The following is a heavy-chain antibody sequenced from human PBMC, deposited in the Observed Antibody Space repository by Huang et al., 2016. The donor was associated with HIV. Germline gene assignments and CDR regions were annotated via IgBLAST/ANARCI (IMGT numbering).Heavy chain of an antibody. J-gene: IGHJ5*02. Sequence: QVQLVQSGAEVEKPGASVNLSCKASGFNFLTYALHWVRQAPGQRLEWMGWINGDGLTKYAQKLQCRVAITRDRSASTVYVDFKSLTYEDTAVYYCARDKEAGTPFFDPWGQGTLVTVSS. CDR3: ARDKEAGTPFFDP. CDR1: GFNFLTYA. D-gene: IGHD6-19*01. V-gene: IGHV1-3*01. CDR2: INGDGLT.